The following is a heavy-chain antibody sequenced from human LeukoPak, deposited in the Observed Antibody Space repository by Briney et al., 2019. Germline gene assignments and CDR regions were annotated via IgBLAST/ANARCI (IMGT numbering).Heavy chain of an antibody. Sequence: KPSETLSPTCTVSGGSISSGGYYWSWIRQHPGKGLEWIGYIYYSGSTYYNPSLKSRVTISVDASKNQFSLKLSSVTAADTAVYYCARDVIRMYSNFPGGMDVWGQGTTVTVSS. CDR2: IYYSGST. D-gene: IGHD4-11*01. V-gene: IGHV4-31*03. CDR3: ARDVIRMYSNFPGGMDV. J-gene: IGHJ6*02. CDR1: GGSISSGGYY.